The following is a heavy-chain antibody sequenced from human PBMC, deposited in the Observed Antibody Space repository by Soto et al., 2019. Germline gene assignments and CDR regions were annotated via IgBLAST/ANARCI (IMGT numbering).Heavy chain of an antibody. J-gene: IGHJ5*02. D-gene: IGHD3-10*01. CDR3: AHSLLWLGELSLRLYNWFDP. CDR1: GFSLSTSGVG. Sequence: SGPTLVNPTQTLTLTCTFSGFSLSTSGVGVGWIRQPPGKALEWLALIYWDDDKRYSPSLKSRLTITKDTSKNQVVLTMTNMDPVDTATYYCAHSLLWLGELSLRLYNWFDPWGQGTLVTVSS. CDR2: IYWDDDK. V-gene: IGHV2-5*02.